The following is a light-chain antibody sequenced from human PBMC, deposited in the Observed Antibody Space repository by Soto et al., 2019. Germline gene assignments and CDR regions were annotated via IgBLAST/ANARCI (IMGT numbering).Light chain of an antibody. J-gene: IGKJ1*01. Sequence: EIVLTQSPATLSLSPGERATLSCRASQSVSSYLAWYQQKPGQAPRLLIYDASNRATGTPVVFSGIGSGPDFTPTISSLEPDDFAVYYCQQRSNWWTFGQGTKVEIQ. CDR2: DAS. CDR1: QSVSSY. V-gene: IGKV3-11*01. CDR3: QQRSNWWT.